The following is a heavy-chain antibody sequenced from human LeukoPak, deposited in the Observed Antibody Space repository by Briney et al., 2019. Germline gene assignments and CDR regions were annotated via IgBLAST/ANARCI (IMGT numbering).Heavy chain of an antibody. Sequence: GGSLRLSCAASDFPLTTYWMHWVRQDPGKGLVWVSSINSDGTKTTYADSVKGRFTISRDNAKSTVYLQMTSLRAEDTAVYYCAREDCSGGSCYAGYYYYSMDVWGPGTTVTVSS. CDR2: INSDGTKT. CDR1: DFPLTTYW. D-gene: IGHD2-15*01. J-gene: IGHJ6*02. CDR3: AREDCSGGSCYAGYYYYSMDV. V-gene: IGHV3-74*01.